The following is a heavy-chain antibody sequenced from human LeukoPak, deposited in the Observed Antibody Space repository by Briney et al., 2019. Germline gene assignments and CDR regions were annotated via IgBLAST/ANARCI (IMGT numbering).Heavy chain of an antibody. CDR2: INHSGST. D-gene: IGHD1-26*01. J-gene: IGHJ4*02. V-gene: IGHV4-34*01. CDR3: ARLGGGVGAFDY. CDR1: GGSFSGYY. Sequence: SETLSLTCAVYGGSFSGYYWSWIRQPPGKGLEWIGEINHSGSTNYNPSLKSRVTISVDTSKNQFSLKLSSVTAADTAVYYCARLGGGVGAFDYWGQGTLVTVSS.